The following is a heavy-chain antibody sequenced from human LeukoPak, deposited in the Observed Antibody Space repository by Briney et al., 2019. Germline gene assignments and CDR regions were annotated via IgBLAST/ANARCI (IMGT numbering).Heavy chain of an antibody. D-gene: IGHD2-15*01. CDR3: ARGYVVVAATLHFDY. Sequence: GGSLRLSCAASGFTFSSYSMNWVRQAPGKGLEWVSSISSSSSYIYYADSVKGRFTISRDNAKNSLYLQMNSLRAEDTAVYYCARGYVVVAATLHFDYWGQGTLVTVSS. CDR2: ISSSSSYI. J-gene: IGHJ4*02. V-gene: IGHV3-21*01. CDR1: GFTFSSYS.